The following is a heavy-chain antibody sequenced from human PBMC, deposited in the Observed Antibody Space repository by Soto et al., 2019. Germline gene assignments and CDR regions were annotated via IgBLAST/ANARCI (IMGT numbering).Heavy chain of an antibody. D-gene: IGHD4-17*01. Sequence: ASVKVACKAFGYTFNACYMHWVRHAPGQGLEWMGTINPSGDGTSYAQKFQGRVTMTRDTSTSTVYMELSSLRSEDTAVYYCARVALGYDYADVWGQGTTVTVSS. CDR3: ARVALGYDYADV. CDR2: INPSGDGT. J-gene: IGHJ6*02. V-gene: IGHV1-46*02. CDR1: GYTFNACY.